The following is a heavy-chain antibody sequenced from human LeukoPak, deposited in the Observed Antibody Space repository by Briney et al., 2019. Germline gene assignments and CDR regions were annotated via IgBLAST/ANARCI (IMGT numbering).Heavy chain of an antibody. V-gene: IGHV1-18*01. Sequence: ASVKVSCKASGGTFSSYAISWVRQAPAQGLEWMGWISAYNGNTNYAQKLQGRVTMTTDTSTSTAYMELRSLRSDDTAVYYCARRSYLEDYWGQGTLVTVSS. CDR2: ISAYNGNT. CDR1: GGTFSSYA. CDR3: ARRSYLEDY. D-gene: IGHD1-26*01. J-gene: IGHJ4*02.